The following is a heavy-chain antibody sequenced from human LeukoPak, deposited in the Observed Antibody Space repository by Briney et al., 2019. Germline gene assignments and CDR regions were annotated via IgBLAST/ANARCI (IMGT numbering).Heavy chain of an antibody. J-gene: IGHJ4*02. CDR3: ARHVGYGQGGFDY. CDR1: GVSFSSSGNY. Sequence: PSETLSLTCTVSGVSFSSSGNYWGWLPPPQGKGLEGFGRFYYTGRTYYNPSLKSRVTISVDTSKNQFSLKLSSVTAADTAVYYCARHVGYGQGGFDYWGQGTLVTVSS. D-gene: IGHD5-12*01. CDR2: FYYTGRT. V-gene: IGHV4-39*01.